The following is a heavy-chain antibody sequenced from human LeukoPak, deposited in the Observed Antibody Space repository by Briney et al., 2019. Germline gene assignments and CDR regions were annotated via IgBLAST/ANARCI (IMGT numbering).Heavy chain of an antibody. CDR1: GFTFSDYY. D-gene: IGHD3-10*01. J-gene: IGHJ4*02. V-gene: IGHV3-11*06. CDR3: ASLHGSGSYYNDDY. CDR2: ISSSSSYT. Sequence: GGSLRLSCAASGFTFSDYYMSWIRQAPGKGLERVSYISSSSSYTNYADSVKGRFTISRDNAKNSLYLQMNSLRAEDTAVYYCASLHGSGSYYNDDYWGQGTLVTVSS.